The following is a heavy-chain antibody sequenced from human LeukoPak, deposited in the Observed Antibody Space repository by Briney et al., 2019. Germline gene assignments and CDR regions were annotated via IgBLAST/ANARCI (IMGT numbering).Heavy chain of an antibody. Sequence: SETLSLTCAVYGGSFSGYYWSWIRQPPGKGLEWIGEINHSGSTNYNPSLKSRVTISVDTSKNQFSLKLSSVTAADTAVYYCARTGVVPNYYYYMDVWGKGTTVTVSS. CDR3: ARTGVVPNYYYYMDV. CDR1: GGSFSGYY. J-gene: IGHJ6*03. D-gene: IGHD2-15*01. V-gene: IGHV4-34*01. CDR2: INHSGST.